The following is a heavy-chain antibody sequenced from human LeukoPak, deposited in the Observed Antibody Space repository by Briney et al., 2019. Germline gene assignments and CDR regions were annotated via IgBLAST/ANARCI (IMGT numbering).Heavy chain of an antibody. CDR3: AHRQRGGVRYFDWASRPRWFFDY. J-gene: IGHJ4*02. CDR2: IYWDDDK. D-gene: IGHD3-9*01. CDR1: GFSLSTRGVG. V-gene: IGHV2-5*02. Sequence: ESGPTLVKPTQTLTLTCTFSGFSLSTRGVGVGWIRQPPGKALEWLTLIYWDDDKRYSPSLKSRLTITKDTSKNQVVLTMTNMDPVDTATYYCAHRQRGGVRYFDWASRPRWFFDYWGQGTLVTVSS.